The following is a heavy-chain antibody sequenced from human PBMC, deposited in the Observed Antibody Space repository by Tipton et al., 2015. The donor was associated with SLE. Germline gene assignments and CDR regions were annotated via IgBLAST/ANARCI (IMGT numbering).Heavy chain of an antibody. CDR1: VGAISSYY. CDR3: ARIPDPTVTYYFDY. V-gene: IGHV4-59*08. Sequence: TLSLTCTVSVGAISSYYWSWIRQPPGKGLEWIGYIYYSGSTNYTPSLKSRVTISVDTSKDQFSLKLSSGTAADTAVYYCARIPDPTVTYYFDYWGQGTLVTVSS. CDR2: IYYSGST. D-gene: IGHD4-17*01. J-gene: IGHJ4*02.